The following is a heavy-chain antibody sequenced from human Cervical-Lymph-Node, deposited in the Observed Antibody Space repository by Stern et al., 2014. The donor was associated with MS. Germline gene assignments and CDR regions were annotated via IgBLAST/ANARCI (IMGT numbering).Heavy chain of an antibody. CDR2: IYPGYSAT. J-gene: IGHJ5*02. V-gene: IGHV5-51*01. CDR1: GYSFTSYW. CDR3: ARTGQLVLGRGLDP. D-gene: IGHD6-13*01. Sequence: EVQLVESGAEVKKPGESLKISCKGSGYSFTSYWIGWVRQMPGKGLPWKGIIYPGYSATRSSPSFQGQVTISADKSITTASLQWSSLKASDPAMYYCARTGQLVLGRGLDPWGQGTLVTVSS.